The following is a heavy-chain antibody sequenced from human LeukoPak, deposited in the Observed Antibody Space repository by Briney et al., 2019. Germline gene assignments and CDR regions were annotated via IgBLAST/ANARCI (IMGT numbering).Heavy chain of an antibody. D-gene: IGHD5-12*01. CDR2: INPSGGST. V-gene: IGHV1-46*01. CDR1: GYTFTSYY. CDR3: ASAGWLPAGDYFDY. J-gene: IGHJ4*02. Sequence: ASVKVSCKASGYTFTSYYMHWVRQAPGQGLEWMGIINPSGGSTSYAQKFQGRVTITADKSTSTAYMELSSLRSEDTAVYYCASAGWLPAGDYFDYWGQGTLVTVSS.